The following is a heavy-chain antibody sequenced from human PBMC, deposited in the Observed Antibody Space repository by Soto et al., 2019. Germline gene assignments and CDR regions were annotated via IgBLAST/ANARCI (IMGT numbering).Heavy chain of an antibody. CDR3: ARETVELATNG. CDR1: GFTFSSYW. J-gene: IGHJ4*02. V-gene: IGHV3-7*01. Sequence: EVQLVESGGGLVQPGGSLRLSCAASGFTFSSYWMSWVRQAPGKGLEWVANIKQAGSEKYYVDSVKGRFTISRDNAENSLFLQMSSLRAEDTAVYYCARETVELATNGWGQGTLVTVSS. CDR2: IKQAGSEK. D-gene: IGHD5-12*01.